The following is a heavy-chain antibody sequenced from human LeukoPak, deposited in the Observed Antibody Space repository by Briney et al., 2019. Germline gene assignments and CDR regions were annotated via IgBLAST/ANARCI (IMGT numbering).Heavy chain of an antibody. CDR3: ARDHLRWELLDAFDI. V-gene: IGHV3-30-3*01. Sequence: GRSLRLSCAASGFTFSSYAMHWVRQAPGKGLEWVAVISYDGSNKYYADSVKGRLTISRDNSKNTLYLQMNSLRAEDTAVYYCARDHLRWELLDAFDIWGQGTMVTVSS. CDR1: GFTFSSYA. J-gene: IGHJ3*02. CDR2: ISYDGSNK. D-gene: IGHD1-26*01.